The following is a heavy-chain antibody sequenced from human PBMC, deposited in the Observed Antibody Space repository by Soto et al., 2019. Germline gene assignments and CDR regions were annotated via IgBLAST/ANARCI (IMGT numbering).Heavy chain of an antibody. CDR3: AKDQHWLTTTDWYFDL. CDR2: ISGSGGST. J-gene: IGHJ2*01. Sequence: PGGSLRLSCAASGFTFSSYAMSWVRQAPGKGLEWVSAISGSGGSTYYADSVKGRFTISRDNSKNTLYLQMNSLRAEDTAVYYSAKDQHWLTTTDWYFDLWGRGTLVTVSS. CDR1: GFTFSSYA. D-gene: IGHD6-19*01. V-gene: IGHV3-23*01.